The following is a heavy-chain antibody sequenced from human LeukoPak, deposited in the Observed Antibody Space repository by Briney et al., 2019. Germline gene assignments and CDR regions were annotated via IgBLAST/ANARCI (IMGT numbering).Heavy chain of an antibody. CDR2: IYYRGNT. CDR3: ARRKVAAEIDY. V-gene: IGHV4-39*02. CDR1: GGPIIDTNYF. Sequence: PSETLSLTCTVSGGPIIDTNYFWGWIRQPPGKGLEWIGSIYYRGNTYYSPSLKSRVTLFVDTSKNHFSLKLSSVTAADTAIYYCARRKVAAEIDYWGQGTLVTVSS. J-gene: IGHJ4*02. D-gene: IGHD6-13*01.